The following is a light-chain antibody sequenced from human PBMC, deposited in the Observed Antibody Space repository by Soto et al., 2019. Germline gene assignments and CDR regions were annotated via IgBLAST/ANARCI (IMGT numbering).Light chain of an antibody. CDR2: DAS. CDR1: QSISSW. CDR3: QQYNSYSYT. J-gene: IGKJ2*01. V-gene: IGKV1-5*01. Sequence: DIPMTQSPSTLSASVGDRVTITCRASQSISSWLAWYQQKPGKAPKLLIYDASSLESGVPSRFSGSGSGTEFTLTISSLQPDDFATYYCQQYNSYSYTFGQGNKLEIK.